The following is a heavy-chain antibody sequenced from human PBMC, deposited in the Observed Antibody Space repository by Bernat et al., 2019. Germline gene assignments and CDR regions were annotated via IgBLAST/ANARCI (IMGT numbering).Heavy chain of an antibody. V-gene: IGHV3-23*01. Sequence: EVQLLESGGGLVQPGGSLRLSCAASGFAFSTYAMNWIRQPPGKWLEWVSSISATSDTTHYAASVKGRFVISRDNSRNTLSLQMDSLRAEDTAIYYCARDPRLGSEFDFWGLGTLVTVSS. D-gene: IGHD3-10*01. CDR1: GFAFSTYA. CDR3: ARDPRLGSEFDF. J-gene: IGHJ4*02. CDR2: ISATSDTT.